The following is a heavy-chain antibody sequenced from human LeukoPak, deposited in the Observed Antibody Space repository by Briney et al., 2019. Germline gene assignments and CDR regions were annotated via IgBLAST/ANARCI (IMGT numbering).Heavy chain of an antibody. Sequence: GGSLRLSCAASGFTFSSYSMTWVRQAPGKGLEWVSYIRLSSTTIYYADSVKGRFTISRDDAKNSLYLQMNSLRDEDTAVYYCARVSGWPWDHWGQGTLVTVSS. V-gene: IGHV3-48*02. CDR3: ARVSGWPWDH. J-gene: IGHJ4*02. CDR1: GFTFSSYS. CDR2: IRLSSTTI. D-gene: IGHD2-15*01.